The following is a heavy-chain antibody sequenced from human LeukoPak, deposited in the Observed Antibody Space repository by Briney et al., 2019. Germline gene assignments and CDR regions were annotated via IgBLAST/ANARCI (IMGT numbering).Heavy chain of an antibody. CDR3: ARDTALFRAYDI. V-gene: IGHV4-39*07. CDR1: GGSISSTSDY. CDR2: IYYSGST. Sequence: SETLSLTCTVSGGSISSTSDYWGWIRQPPGKGLEWIGNIYYSGSTYYNPSLKSRVTISVDTSKNQFSLKLSSVTAADTAVYYCARDTALFRAYDIWGQGTLVTVSS. J-gene: IGHJ3*02.